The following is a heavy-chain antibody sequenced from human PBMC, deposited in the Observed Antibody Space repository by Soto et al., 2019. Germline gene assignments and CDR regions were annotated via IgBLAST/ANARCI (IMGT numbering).Heavy chain of an antibody. CDR1: GNTVPDYA. CDR3: ARDWNCSNTRCQNCFDP. Sequence: ASVKVSCKASGNTVPDYAIHWVRQAPGQSLEWMGWISGNTGKANYAQNLQGRVTMTTDTSTNTAYMELRSLRSDDTAVYYCARDWNCSNTRCQNCFDPWGQGTLVTVSS. J-gene: IGHJ5*02. D-gene: IGHD2-2*01. CDR2: ISGNTGKA. V-gene: IGHV1-18*01.